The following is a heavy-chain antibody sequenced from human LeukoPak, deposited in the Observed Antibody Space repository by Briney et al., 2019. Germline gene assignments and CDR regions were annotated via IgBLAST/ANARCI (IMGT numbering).Heavy chain of an antibody. V-gene: IGHV3-7*01. Sequence: GGSLRLSCAASGFTFSSYAMSWVRQAPGKGLEWVANIKQDGSEKYYVDSVKGRFTISRDNAKNSLYLQMNSLRVEDTAVYYCARDCSSTSCYRGGFDPWGQGTLVTVSS. CDR1: GFTFSSYA. J-gene: IGHJ5*02. D-gene: IGHD2-2*01. CDR3: ARDCSSTSCYRGGFDP. CDR2: IKQDGSEK.